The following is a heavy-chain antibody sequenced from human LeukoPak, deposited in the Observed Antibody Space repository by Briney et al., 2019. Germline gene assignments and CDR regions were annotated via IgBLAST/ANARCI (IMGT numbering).Heavy chain of an antibody. J-gene: IGHJ4*02. V-gene: IGHV3-23*01. CDR2: ISGSGGST. CDR1: GFTFSSYA. D-gene: IGHD5-12*01. Sequence: GGSLRLSCAASGFTFSSYAMSWVRQAPGRGLEWVSAISGSGGSTYYADSVKGRFTISRDNSKNTLYLQMNSLRAEDTAVYYCAKMGHRSKKWPFDYWGQGTLVTVSS. CDR3: AKMGHRSKKWPFDY.